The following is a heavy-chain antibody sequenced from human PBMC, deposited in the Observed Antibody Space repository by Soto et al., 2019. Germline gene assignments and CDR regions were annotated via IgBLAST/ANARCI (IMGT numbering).Heavy chain of an antibody. J-gene: IGHJ6*03. CDR3: ARVAFGVVMLVDFSDYYYMDV. CDR1: GGSISSYY. CDR2: IYYSGST. Sequence: SETLSLTCTVSGGSISSYYWSWIRQPPGKGLEWIGYIYYSGSTNYNPSLKSRVTISVDTSKNQFSLKLSSVTAADTAVYYCARVAFGVVMLVDFSDYYYMDVWGKGTTVTVSS. V-gene: IGHV4-59*01. D-gene: IGHD3-3*01.